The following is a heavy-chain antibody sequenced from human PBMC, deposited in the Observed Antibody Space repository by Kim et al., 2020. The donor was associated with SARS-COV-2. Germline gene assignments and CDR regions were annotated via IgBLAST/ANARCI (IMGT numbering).Heavy chain of an antibody. J-gene: IGHJ2*01. CDR2: IYYSGST. CDR3: ARLGCSSTSCSAFDL. CDR1: GGSISRYY. Sequence: SETLSLTCTVSGGSISRYYWSWIRQPPGKGLEWIGYIYYSGSTNYNPSLKSRVTISVDTSKNQFSLRLSSVTAADTAVYYCARLGCSSTSCSAFDLWGR. D-gene: IGHD2-2*01. V-gene: IGHV4-59*01.